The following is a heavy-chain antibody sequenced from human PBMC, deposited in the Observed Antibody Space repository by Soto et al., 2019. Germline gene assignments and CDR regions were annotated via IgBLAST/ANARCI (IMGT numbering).Heavy chain of an antibody. CDR1: GGSISRSSYY. Sequence: SETLSLTCTVSGGSISRSSYYWGWIRQPPGKGLEWIGSIYYSGSTYYNPSLKSRVTISVDTSKNQFSLKLSSVTAADTAVYHCARMDSSSEDYYGMDVWGQGTTVTVSS. D-gene: IGHD6-6*01. V-gene: IGHV4-39*01. CDR3: ARMDSSSEDYYGMDV. CDR2: IYYSGST. J-gene: IGHJ6*02.